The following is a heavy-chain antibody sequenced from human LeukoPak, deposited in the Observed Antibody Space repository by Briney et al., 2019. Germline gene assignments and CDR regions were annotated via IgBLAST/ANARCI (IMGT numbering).Heavy chain of an antibody. CDR1: GYTFTGQD. CDR3: ARLAAYSGSYLRDY. D-gene: IGHD1-26*01. Sequence: GASVKVSCKASGYTFTGQDMHWVRQAPGQGLEWMGWINPNTGGTNYAQKFQGRVTMTRDTTISTAYMELSWLTSDDTAVYYCARLAAYSGSYLRDYRGQGTLVTVSS. CDR2: INPNTGGT. J-gene: IGHJ4*02. V-gene: IGHV1-2*02.